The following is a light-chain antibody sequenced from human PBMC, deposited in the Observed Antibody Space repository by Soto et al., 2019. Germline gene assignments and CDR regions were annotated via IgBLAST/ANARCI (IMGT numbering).Light chain of an antibody. Sequence: SSELTQPPSVSVSPVQTASITCSGDKLGTKYACWYQQKPAQSPVLVIYQDTKRPSGIPERFAGSNSGDTATLTISGTQTMDEADYYCQAWDRSTVVFGGGTKLTVL. J-gene: IGLJ2*01. CDR1: KLGTKY. CDR2: QDT. V-gene: IGLV3-1*01. CDR3: QAWDRSTVV.